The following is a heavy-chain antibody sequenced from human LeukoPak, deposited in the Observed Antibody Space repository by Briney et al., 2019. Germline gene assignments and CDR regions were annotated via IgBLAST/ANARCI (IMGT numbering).Heavy chain of an antibody. CDR3: ARPNDRSFDY. V-gene: IGHV1-18*04. CDR2: INPDSGAT. D-gene: IGHD1-1*01. J-gene: IGHJ4*02. Sequence: ASVKVSCKASGYTFTGYYIQWVRQAPGQGLEWMGGINPDSGATNYAQKLQGRVTMTTDTSTSTAYMELRSLRSDDTAVYYCARPNDRSFDYWGQGTLVTVSS. CDR1: GYTFTGYY.